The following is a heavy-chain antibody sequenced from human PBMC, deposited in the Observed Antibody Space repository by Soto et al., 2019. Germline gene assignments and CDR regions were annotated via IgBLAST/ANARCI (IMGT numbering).Heavy chain of an antibody. CDR1: GFTFSSYA. CDR3: AREWTSSTVSNPCDY. CDR2: MSYDGINK. J-gene: IGHJ4*02. D-gene: IGHD6-13*01. Sequence: GGSLRLSCAASGFTFSSYAMHWVRQAPGKGLEWVALMSYDGINKYYPDSVKGRFTISRDNSKNTLYLQMISLRPEDTAVYYCAREWTSSTVSNPCDYWGQGTLVTVSS. V-gene: IGHV3-30-3*01.